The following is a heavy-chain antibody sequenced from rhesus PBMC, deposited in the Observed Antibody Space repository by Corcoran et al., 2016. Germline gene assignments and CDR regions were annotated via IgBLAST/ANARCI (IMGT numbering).Heavy chain of an antibody. J-gene: IGHJ4*01. D-gene: IGHD3-28*01. V-gene: IGHV3-8*01. CDR3: ARLTSGYYTL. Sequence: EVQLVESGGGLVQPGGSLRLSCTGSGFTFVSYYMYWVRQAPGKGLEWVSSINACGGSSWYTASVKDLFTISKENAKNTLYLQMDSLRAEDTAVYYCARLTSGYYTLWGQGVLVTVSS. CDR1: GFTFVSYY. CDR2: INACGGSS.